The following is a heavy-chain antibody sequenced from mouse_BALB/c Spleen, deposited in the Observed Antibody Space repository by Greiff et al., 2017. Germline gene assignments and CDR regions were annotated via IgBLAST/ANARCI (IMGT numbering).Heavy chain of an antibody. V-gene: IGHV2-9*02. Sequence: VQLKESGPGLVAPSQSLSITCTVSGFSLTSYGVHWVRQPPGKGLEWLGVIWAGGSTNYNSALMSRLSISKDNSKSQVFLKMNSLQTDDTAMYYCARDPYYYGSSSDAMDYWGQGTSVTVSS. J-gene: IGHJ4*01. CDR1: GFSLTSYG. D-gene: IGHD1-1*01. CDR3: ARDPYYYGSSSDAMDY. CDR2: IWAGGST.